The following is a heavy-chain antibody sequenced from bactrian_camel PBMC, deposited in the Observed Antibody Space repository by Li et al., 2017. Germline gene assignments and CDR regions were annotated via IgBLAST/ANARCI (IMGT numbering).Heavy chain of an antibody. J-gene: IGHJ4*01. V-gene: IGHV3S53*01. CDR1: GFTFDGSD. D-gene: IGHD3*01. Sequence: VQLVESGGGSVQAGETLTLSCTASGFTFDGSDMGWYHQGPGNQCELVSQIYGDGRIYYEDSVKGRFTISQDNAKNMVYLQMNSLKPEDTAIYYCVAESTLFYGCTTQGQYNYWGQGTQVTVS. CDR2: IYGDGRI. CDR3: VAESTLFYGCTTQGQYNY.